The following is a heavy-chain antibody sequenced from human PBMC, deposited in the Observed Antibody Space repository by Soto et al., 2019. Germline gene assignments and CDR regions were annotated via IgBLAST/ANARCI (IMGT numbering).Heavy chain of an antibody. CDR2: IIPIFGTA. J-gene: IGHJ5*02. V-gene: IGHV1-69*06. D-gene: IGHD6-13*01. CDR1: GGTFSSYA. Sequence: SVKVSCKACGGTFSSYAISWVGQAGGQGREWMGGIIPIFGTANYAQKFQGRVTITADKSTSTAYMELSSLRSEDTAVYYCANSPRFIAAARTDWFDPWGQETFVTVS. CDR3: ANSPRFIAAARTDWFDP.